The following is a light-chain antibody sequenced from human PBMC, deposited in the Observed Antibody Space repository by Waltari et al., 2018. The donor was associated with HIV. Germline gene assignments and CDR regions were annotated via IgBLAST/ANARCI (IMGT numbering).Light chain of an antibody. CDR1: SSDIGSYKF. J-gene: IGLJ1*01. CDR3: SSYTTRKTYV. Sequence: QSALTQPASVSGSPGQSIILSCTGTSSDIGSYKFVSWYQQFSGRAPKLIFYEVSHRPSGVSTRFSGSKSGNTASLTISGLQAEDEADYYCSSYTTRKTYVFGTGTKVTVL. CDR2: EVS. V-gene: IGLV2-14*01.